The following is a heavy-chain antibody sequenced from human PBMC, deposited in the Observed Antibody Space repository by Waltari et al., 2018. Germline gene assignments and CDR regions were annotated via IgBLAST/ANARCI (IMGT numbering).Heavy chain of an antibody. J-gene: IGHJ4*02. CDR1: GFTFSTYS. CDR2: ISSSSSNR. Sequence: EVQLVESGGGLVKPGGSLRLSCATSGFTFSTYSMNWVRQAPGKGREWVSTISSSSSNRYYADSVNGRFTISRDNAKNSMYMQLNSLRVEDTAIYYCARGVSITETPWFAYWGQGTLVTVSS. CDR3: ARGVSITETPWFAY. D-gene: IGHD5-12*01. V-gene: IGHV3-21*02.